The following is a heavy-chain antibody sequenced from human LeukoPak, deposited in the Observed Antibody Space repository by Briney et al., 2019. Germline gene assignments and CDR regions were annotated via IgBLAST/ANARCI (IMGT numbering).Heavy chain of an antibody. CDR2: IDPSGGST. Sequence: GASVKVSCKASGYTFTSYYMHWVRQAPGQGLEWMGIIDPSGGSTSYAQKFQGRVTMTRDTSTSTVYMELSSLRSEDTAVYYCARGGRDGYKVDAFDIWGQGTMVTVSS. J-gene: IGHJ3*02. CDR3: ARGGRDGYKVDAFDI. CDR1: GYTFTSYY. D-gene: IGHD5-24*01. V-gene: IGHV1-46*01.